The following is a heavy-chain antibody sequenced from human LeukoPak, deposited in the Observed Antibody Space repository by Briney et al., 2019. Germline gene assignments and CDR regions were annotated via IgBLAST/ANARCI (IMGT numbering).Heavy chain of an antibody. J-gene: IGHJ4*02. CDR3: ARKNGGNSGGYFDY. Sequence: PSETLSLTCAVYGGSFSGYYWSWIRQPPGKGLEWIGEINHSGSTNYNPSLKSRVTISVDTSKNQFSLKLSSVTAADTAVYYCARKNGGNSGGYFDYWGQGTLVTVSS. D-gene: IGHD4-23*01. CDR1: GGSFSGYY. CDR2: INHSGST. V-gene: IGHV4-34*01.